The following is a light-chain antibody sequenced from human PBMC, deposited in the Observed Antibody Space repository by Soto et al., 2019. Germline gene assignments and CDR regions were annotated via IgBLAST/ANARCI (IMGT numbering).Light chain of an antibody. CDR3: CSYGSDNTYA. Sequence: QSVLSQPASVSGSPGQSITISCTGTSSDVGTYGFVSWYQQTPGKAPKALIYEASKRPSGVSSRFSGSKSGNTASLTISGLEAEDEADYYCCSYGSDNTYAFGTGTKVTVL. CDR2: EAS. V-gene: IGLV2-23*01. CDR1: SSDVGTYGF. J-gene: IGLJ1*01.